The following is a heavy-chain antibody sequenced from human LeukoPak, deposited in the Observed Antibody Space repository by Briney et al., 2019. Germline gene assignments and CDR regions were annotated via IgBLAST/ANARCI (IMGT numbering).Heavy chain of an antibody. V-gene: IGHV1-8*03. J-gene: IGHJ4*02. CDR1: GYTFTSYD. CDR3: ARASWFGEFAFDY. Sequence: ASVRVSCKASGYTFTSYDINWVRQATGQGLEWMGWMNPNSGNTGYAQKFQGRVTITRNTSISTAYMELSSLRSEDTAVYYCARASWFGEFAFDYWGQGTLVTVSS. D-gene: IGHD3-10*01. CDR2: MNPNSGNT.